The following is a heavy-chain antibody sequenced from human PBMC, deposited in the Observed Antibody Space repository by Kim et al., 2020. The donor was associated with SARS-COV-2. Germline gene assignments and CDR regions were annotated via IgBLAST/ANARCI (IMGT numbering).Heavy chain of an antibody. J-gene: IGHJ6*02. CDR2: IKSKTDGGTT. CDR3: TTGVVVPAATKKGPAYYYYGMDV. Sequence: GGSLRLSCAASGFTFSNAWMSWVRQAPGKGLEWVGRIKSKTDGGTTDYAAPVKGRFTISRDDSKNTLYLQMNSLKTEDTAVYYCTTGVVVPAATKKGPAYYYYGMDVWGQGTTVTVSS. CDR1: GFTFSNAW. V-gene: IGHV3-15*01. D-gene: IGHD2-2*01.